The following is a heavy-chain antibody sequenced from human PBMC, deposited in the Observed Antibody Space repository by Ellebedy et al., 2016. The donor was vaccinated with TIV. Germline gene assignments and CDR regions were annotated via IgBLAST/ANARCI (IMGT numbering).Heavy chain of an antibody. Sequence: SETLSLTXTVSGGSISSYYWSWIRQPPGKELEWIGYIYYSGSTNYNPSLKSRVTISVDTSKNQFSLKLSSVTAADTAVYYCARSESSSGYYWPAHWGQGTLVTVSS. D-gene: IGHD3-22*01. CDR3: ARSESSSGYYWPAH. CDR2: IYYSGST. V-gene: IGHV4-59*01. J-gene: IGHJ4*02. CDR1: GGSISSYY.